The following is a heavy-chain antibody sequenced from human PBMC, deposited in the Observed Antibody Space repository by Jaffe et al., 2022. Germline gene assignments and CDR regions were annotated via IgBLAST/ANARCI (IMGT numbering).Heavy chain of an antibody. Sequence: QVQLVESGGGVVQPGGSLRLSCTASGFTFTNYGMHWVRQTPGKGLEWVAFIRYDGSNKYYADSVKGRFTISRDNSKNTLYLQMNSLRAEDTAVYYCAKKMAGLSAPGYYMDVWGKGTTVTVSS. CDR1: GFTFTNYG. J-gene: IGHJ6*03. CDR2: IRYDGSNK. V-gene: IGHV3-30*02. D-gene: IGHD3-10*01. CDR3: AKKMAGLSAPGYYMDV.